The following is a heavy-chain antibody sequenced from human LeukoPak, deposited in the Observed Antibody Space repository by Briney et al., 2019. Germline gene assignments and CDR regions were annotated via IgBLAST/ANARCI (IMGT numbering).Heavy chain of an antibody. J-gene: IGHJ3*02. CDR2: IYPRDSDT. D-gene: IGHD1-7*01. CDR3: ARQKELLVASFDI. V-gene: IGHV5-51*01. CDR1: GYSFPSYW. Sequence: GESLKISCKGSGYSFPSYWIAWVRQLPAKGLEWMGIIYPRDSDTTYSPSFQGQVTISADKSISNAYLQWSSLKASDTAIYYCARQKELLVASFDIWGQGTMVTVSS.